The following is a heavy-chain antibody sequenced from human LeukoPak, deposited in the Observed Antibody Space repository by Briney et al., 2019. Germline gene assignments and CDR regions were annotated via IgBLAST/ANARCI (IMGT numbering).Heavy chain of an antibody. CDR2: IIPIFGTA. J-gene: IGHJ5*02. CDR1: GGTFSSYA. Sequence: SVKVSCKASGGTFSSYAISWVRQAPGQGLEWMGRIIPIFGTANYAQKFQGRVTITTDESTSTAYMELSSLRSEDTAVYYCARDHPGRATAENWFDPWGQGTLVTVSP. D-gene: IGHD1-26*01. V-gene: IGHV1-69*05. CDR3: ARDHPGRATAENWFDP.